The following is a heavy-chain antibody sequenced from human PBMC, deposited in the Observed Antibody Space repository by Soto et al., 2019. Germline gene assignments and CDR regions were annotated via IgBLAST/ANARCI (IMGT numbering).Heavy chain of an antibody. V-gene: IGHV4-4*02. CDR1: SGSISTANW. D-gene: IGHD2-15*01. Sequence: QVPLQESGPRLVRPSGTLSLTCTVSSGSISTANWWSWVRQPPGRGLGWIGEIYHSGSTNYNLSLKSRVTLSADQSKNQFSLRLSSVTAADTATYYCARRGGGVVLAATTPFDYWGQGTLVTVSS. CDR2: IYHSGST. J-gene: IGHJ4*02. CDR3: ARRGGGVVLAATTPFDY.